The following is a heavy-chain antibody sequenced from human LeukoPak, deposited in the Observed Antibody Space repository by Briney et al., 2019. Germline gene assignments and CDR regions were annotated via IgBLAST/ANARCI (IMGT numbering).Heavy chain of an antibody. Sequence: SETLSFTCTVSGGSISSSSYSWGWIRQPPGKGLEWIGSIYYSGSTYYNPSLKSRVTISVDTSKNQFSLKLSSVTAADTAVYYCARPYSSGWYTGRFDPWGQGTLVTVSS. CDR2: IYYSGST. V-gene: IGHV4-39*01. CDR3: ARPYSSGWYTGRFDP. D-gene: IGHD6-19*01. J-gene: IGHJ5*02. CDR1: GGSISSSSYS.